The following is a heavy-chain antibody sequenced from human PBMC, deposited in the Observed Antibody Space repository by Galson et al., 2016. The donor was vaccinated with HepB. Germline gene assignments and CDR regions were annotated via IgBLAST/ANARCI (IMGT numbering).Heavy chain of an antibody. J-gene: IGHJ4*02. Sequence: SLRLSCAASGFTFSIYAMHWVRQAPGKGLEWVAVISYDGSNKYYADSVKGRFTISRDNSKNTLYLQMNSLRAEDTAVYYCARDICGGDCLDYWGQGTLVTVSS. CDR1: GFTFSIYA. CDR2: ISYDGSNK. V-gene: IGHV3-30-3*01. D-gene: IGHD2-21*02. CDR3: ARDICGGDCLDY.